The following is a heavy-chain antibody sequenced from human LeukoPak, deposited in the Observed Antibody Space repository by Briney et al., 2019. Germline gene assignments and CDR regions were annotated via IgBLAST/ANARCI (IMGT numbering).Heavy chain of an antibody. CDR2: IIPIFGTA. Sequence: GASVKVSCKASGGTFSSYAISWVRQAPGQGLESMGGIIPIFGTANYAQKFQGRVPITADKSTSTAYMELSSLRSEDTAVYYCARDLYGSGSNYWGQGTLVTVSS. D-gene: IGHD3-10*01. J-gene: IGHJ4*02. CDR3: ARDLYGSGSNY. V-gene: IGHV1-69*06. CDR1: GGTFSSYA.